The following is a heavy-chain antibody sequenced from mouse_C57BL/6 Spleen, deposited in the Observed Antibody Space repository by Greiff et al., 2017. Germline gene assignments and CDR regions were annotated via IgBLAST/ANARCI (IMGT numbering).Heavy chain of an antibody. CDR3: ARYDNYFAY. V-gene: IGHV3-6*01. D-gene: IGHD1-3*01. Sequence: VQLQQSGPGLVKPSQSLSLTCSVTGYSITSGYYWNWIRQFPGNKLEWMGYISYDGSNNYNPSLKNRISITRDTSKNQFFLKLNSVTTEDTATYYCARYDNYFAYWGQGTLVTVSA. J-gene: IGHJ3*01. CDR1: GYSITSGYY. CDR2: ISYDGSN.